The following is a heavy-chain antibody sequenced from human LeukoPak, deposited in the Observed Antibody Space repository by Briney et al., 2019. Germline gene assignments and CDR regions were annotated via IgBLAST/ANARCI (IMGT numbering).Heavy chain of an antibody. CDR3: ARERYGDYSPFDP. Sequence: GGSLRLSCAASGFNFSSYGMHWVRQAPGKGLEWLAVISYDGTNQHYADSVKGRFTISRDNSKNTLYLQMNSLRAEDTAVYYCARERYGDYSPFDPWGQGTLVTVSS. V-gene: IGHV3-30*03. CDR2: ISYDGTNQ. J-gene: IGHJ5*02. D-gene: IGHD4-17*01. CDR1: GFNFSSYG.